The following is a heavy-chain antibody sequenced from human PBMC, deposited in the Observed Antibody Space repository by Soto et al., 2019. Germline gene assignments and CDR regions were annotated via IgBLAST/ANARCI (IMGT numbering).Heavy chain of an antibody. CDR3: PRGALGPEV. Sequence: GGLHEVPCVVVWVARRDTYSSWVLQAPGQGLEWVSVLTANGNTIYADAVKGRFTVSRDISKNTVYLQLNSVTVEDTGLYYCPRGALGPEVWGQGTTVTVSS. CDR2: LTANGNT. V-gene: IGHV3-53*01. J-gene: IGHJ6*02. CDR1: WVARRDTY.